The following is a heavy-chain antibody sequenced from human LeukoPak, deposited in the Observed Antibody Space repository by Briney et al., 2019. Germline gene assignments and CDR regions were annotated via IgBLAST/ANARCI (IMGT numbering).Heavy chain of an antibody. J-gene: IGHJ4*02. CDR3: ARVVPDYVSY. V-gene: IGHV4-4*07. Sequence: SETLSLTCTVSGGSLSSYYSSWIRQPAGKRLERIGRIYTSVSTNYNPSLKSRVTMSVDTSTNNFSLKLSSVTAADTAVYYCARVVPDYVSYWGEGTLVTVSS. CDR1: GGSLSSYY. CDR2: IYTSVST. D-gene: IGHD4-17*01.